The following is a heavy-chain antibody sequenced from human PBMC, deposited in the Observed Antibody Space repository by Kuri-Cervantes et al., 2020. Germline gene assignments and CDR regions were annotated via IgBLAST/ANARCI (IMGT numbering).Heavy chain of an antibody. CDR3: ARDHSSGWYLYYYYGMDV. CDR1: GFTFSDYY. CDR2: ISSSGSTI. V-gene: IGHV3-11*04. J-gene: IGHJ6*02. D-gene: IGHD6-19*01. Sequence: GGSLRLSWAASGFTFSDYYMSWIRQAPGKGLEWVSYISSSGSTIYYADSVKGRFTISRDNAKNSLYLQMNSLRAEDTAVYYCARDHSSGWYLYYYYGMDVWGQGTTVTVSS.